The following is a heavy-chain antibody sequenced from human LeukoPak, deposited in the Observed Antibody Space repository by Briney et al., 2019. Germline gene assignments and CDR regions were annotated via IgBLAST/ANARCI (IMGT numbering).Heavy chain of an antibody. V-gene: IGHV3-23*01. CDR3: AKDAGTARQDETFGFDY. J-gene: IGHJ4*02. D-gene: IGHD6-6*01. CDR1: GFTFSSYA. CDR2: ISGSGGST. Sequence: PGGSLRLSCAASGFTFSSYAMSWVRQAPGKGLAWVSAISGSGGSTYYADSVKGRFTISRDNSKNTLYLQMNSLRAEDTAVYYCAKDAGTARQDETFGFDYWGQGTLVTVSS.